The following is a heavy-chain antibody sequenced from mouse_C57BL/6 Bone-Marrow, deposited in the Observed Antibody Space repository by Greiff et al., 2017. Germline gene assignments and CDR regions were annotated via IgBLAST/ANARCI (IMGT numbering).Heavy chain of an antibody. Sequence: EVQLQQSGTVLARPGASVKMSCKTSGYTFTSYWMHWVKQRPGQGLEWIGAIYPGNSDTSYNQKFKGKAKLTAVTSASTAYMELSSLTNEDSAVYYGTRVGDYDEGWYFDGWGTGTTVTVSS. CDR2: IYPGNSDT. CDR1: GYTFTSYW. D-gene: IGHD2-4*01. J-gene: IGHJ1*03. CDR3: TRVGDYDEGWYFDG. V-gene: IGHV1-5*01.